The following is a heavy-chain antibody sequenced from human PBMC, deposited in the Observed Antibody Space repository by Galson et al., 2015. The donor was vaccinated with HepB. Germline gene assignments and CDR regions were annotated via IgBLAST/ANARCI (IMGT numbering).Heavy chain of an antibody. V-gene: IGHV3-64D*06. CDR3: VKEASISAFDI. CDR2: ISSNGGST. Sequence: SLRLSCAASGFTFSSYAMHWVRQAPGKGLEYVSAISSNGGSTYYADSVKGRFTISRDNSKNTLYLQMSSLRAEDTAVYYCVKEASISAFDICGQGTMVTVSS. CDR1: GFTFSSYA. J-gene: IGHJ3*02.